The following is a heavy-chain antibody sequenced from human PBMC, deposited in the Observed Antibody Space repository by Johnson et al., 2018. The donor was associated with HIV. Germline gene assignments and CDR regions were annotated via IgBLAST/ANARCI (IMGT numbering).Heavy chain of an antibody. CDR2: ISGSGGAR. J-gene: IGHJ3*01. V-gene: IGHV3-11*04. CDR3: VRGLYSSAWYFGDLDAFDV. D-gene: IGHD6-19*01. Sequence: QVLLLESGGGLVQPGGSLRLSCAASGFTFSDYYMSWIRQAPGKGLEWVSYISGSGGARYYDDSVKGRFTISRGNAKNSLYLQMNSQRAGGPAVYYGVRGLYSSAWYFGDLDAFDVWGQGTMVTVSS. CDR1: GFTFSDYY.